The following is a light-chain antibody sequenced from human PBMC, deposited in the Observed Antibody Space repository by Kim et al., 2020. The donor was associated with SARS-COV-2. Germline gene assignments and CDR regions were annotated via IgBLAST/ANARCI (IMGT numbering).Light chain of an antibody. CDR3: CSYASKYDFV. CDR1: DGDISLYDY. J-gene: IGLJ2*01. CDR2: DVT. V-gene: IGLV2-11*03. Sequence: GQSVGLSCTGADGDISLYDYVSWYQQHPGKGPKLIIYDVTKRPSGVPDRFSGSKSANTAYLTISGLQAEDEATYYCCSYASKYDFVFGGGTKVTVL.